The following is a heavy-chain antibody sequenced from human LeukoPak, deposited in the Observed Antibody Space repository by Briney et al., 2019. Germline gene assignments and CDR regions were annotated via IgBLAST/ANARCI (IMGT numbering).Heavy chain of an antibody. CDR1: GASIGTYY. D-gene: IGHD6-19*01. CDR2: LYYNGSP. Sequence: TTSETLSLTCTVSGASIGTYYRSWIRQPPGKGLEWIGHLYYNGSPNYNPSLKSRVTISVDTSKKQFSLKLSSVTAADTAVYYCAGWYSGGWYVYWGHGTLVTVSS. CDR3: AGWYSGGWYVY. V-gene: IGHV4-59*08. J-gene: IGHJ4*01.